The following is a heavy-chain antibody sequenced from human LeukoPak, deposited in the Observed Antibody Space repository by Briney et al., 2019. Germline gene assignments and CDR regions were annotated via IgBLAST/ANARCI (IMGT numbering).Heavy chain of an antibody. CDR1: GDSIGNQY. CDR3: AGEAAAGTNFDY. V-gene: IGHV4-59*11. CDR2: IYYSEYT. Sequence: MPSETLSLNCTVSGDSIGNQYWSWIRQPPGKGLEWIGYIYYSEYTKYNPSLESRVTMSVDTSKNQFSLRLTSVTAADTAIYFCAGEAAAGTNFDYWGQGILVTVSS. J-gene: IGHJ4*02. D-gene: IGHD6-13*01.